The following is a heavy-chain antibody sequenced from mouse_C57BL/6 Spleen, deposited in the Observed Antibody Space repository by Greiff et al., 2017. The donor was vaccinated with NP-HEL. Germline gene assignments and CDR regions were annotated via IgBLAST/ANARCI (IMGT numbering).Heavy chain of an antibody. Sequence: QVQLKQSGPELVKPGASVKISCKASGYAFSSSWMNWVKQRPGKGLEWIGRIYPGDGDTNYNGKFKGKATLTADKSSSTAYMQLSSLTSEDSAVYFCARGAYYSNYYEAWFAYWGQGTLVTVSA. CDR1: GYAFSSSW. CDR2: IYPGDGDT. V-gene: IGHV1-80*01. J-gene: IGHJ3*01. CDR3: ARGAYYSNYYEAWFAY. D-gene: IGHD2-5*01.